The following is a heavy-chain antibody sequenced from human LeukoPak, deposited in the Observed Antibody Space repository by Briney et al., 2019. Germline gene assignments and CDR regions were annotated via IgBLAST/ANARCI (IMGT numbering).Heavy chain of an antibody. CDR3: ARSEMADY. J-gene: IGHJ4*02. V-gene: IGHV1-2*02. CDR1: GYTFTGYY. D-gene: IGHD1-14*01. CDR2: INPDSGAT. Sequence: ASVKVSCKAPGYTFTGYYMHWVRQAPGQGLEWMGWINPDSGATNYAQRFQGRVTMTRDTSISTAYMELSRLRSDDTALYYCARSEMADYWGQETLVTVSS.